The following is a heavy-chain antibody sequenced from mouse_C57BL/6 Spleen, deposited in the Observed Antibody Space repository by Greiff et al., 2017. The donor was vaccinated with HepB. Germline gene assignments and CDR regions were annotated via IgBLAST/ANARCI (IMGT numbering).Heavy chain of an antibody. CDR2: INPGSGGT. CDR1: GYAFTNYL. J-gene: IGHJ2*01. D-gene: IGHD2-1*01. V-gene: IGHV1-54*01. CDR3: AYGNYGGNFDY. Sequence: VQLKESGAELVRPGTSVKVSCKASGYAFTNYLIEWVKQRPGQGLEWIGVINPGSGGTNYNEKFKGKATLTADKSSSTAYMQLSSLTSEDSAVYFCAYGNYGGNFDYWGQGTTLTVSS.